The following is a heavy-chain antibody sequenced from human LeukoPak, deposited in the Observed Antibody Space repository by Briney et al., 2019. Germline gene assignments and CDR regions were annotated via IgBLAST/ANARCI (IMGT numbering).Heavy chain of an antibody. CDR2: IIPIFGTA. Sequence: SVKVSCKASGGTFSSYAISWVRQAPGQGLEWMGGIIPIFGTANYAQKFQGRVTITADESTSTAYMELSSLRSEDTAVYYCARDEDYSGSFEYWGREPWSPSPQ. J-gene: IGHJ4*02. V-gene: IGHV1-69*13. D-gene: IGHD1-26*01. CDR3: ARDEDYSGSFEY. CDR1: GGTFSSYA.